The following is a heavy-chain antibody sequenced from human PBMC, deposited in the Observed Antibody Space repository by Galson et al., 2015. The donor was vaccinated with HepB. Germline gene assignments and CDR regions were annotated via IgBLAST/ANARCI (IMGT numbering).Heavy chain of an antibody. V-gene: IGHV3-74*01. CDR3: ARESGSHRDAFDI. J-gene: IGHJ3*02. D-gene: IGHD1-26*01. Sequence: SLRLSCAASGFTFSSYWMHWVRQGPGKGLVWVSRINTDGSSTSYADSVKGRFTISRDNAKNTLYLQMNSLRAEDTAVYYCARESGSHRDAFDIWGQGTMVTVSS. CDR2: INTDGSST. CDR1: GFTFSSYW.